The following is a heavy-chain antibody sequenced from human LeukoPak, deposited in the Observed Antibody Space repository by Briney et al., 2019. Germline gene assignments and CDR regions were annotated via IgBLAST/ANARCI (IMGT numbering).Heavy chain of an antibody. CDR3: ARDRSAAAGFDY. CDR1: GGTFSSYA. V-gene: IGHV1-69*13. CDR2: IIPIFGTA. J-gene: IGHJ4*02. D-gene: IGHD6-13*01. Sequence: GASVKVSCKASGGTFSSYAISWVRQAPGQGLEWMGGIIPIFGTANYAQKSQGRVTITADESTSTAYMELSSLRSEDTAVYYCARDRSAAAGFDYWGQGTLVTVSS.